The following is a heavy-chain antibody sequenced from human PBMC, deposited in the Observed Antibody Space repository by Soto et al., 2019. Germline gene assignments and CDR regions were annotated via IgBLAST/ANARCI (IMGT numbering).Heavy chain of an antibody. D-gene: IGHD3-10*01. CDR3: AKSHDSWSLRSDY. CDR2: ISGSGGST. Sequence: EVQLLESGGGLVQPGGSLRLSCAASGFTFSSCAMNWVRQAPGKGLEWVSGISGSGGSTYYSDSVKGRFTISRDNSKITLYLQMNSLRAEDTAVYYCAKSHDSWSLRSDYWGQGTLVTVSS. J-gene: IGHJ4*02. V-gene: IGHV3-23*01. CDR1: GFTFSSCA.